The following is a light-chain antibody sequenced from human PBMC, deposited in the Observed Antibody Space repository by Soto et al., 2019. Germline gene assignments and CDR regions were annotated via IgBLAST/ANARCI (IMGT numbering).Light chain of an antibody. CDR2: EVS. CDR1: SSDTAGYNY. Sequence: QSVLTQSASVSGSPGQSITISCTGTSSDTAGYNYVSWYQQHPGKAPKLMIYEVSNRPSGVSNRFSGSQSGNTASLTISGLQAEDEANYYCSSYTTSNTPLYVFGTGTKLTVL. J-gene: IGLJ1*01. CDR3: SSYTTSNTPLYV. V-gene: IGLV2-14*01.